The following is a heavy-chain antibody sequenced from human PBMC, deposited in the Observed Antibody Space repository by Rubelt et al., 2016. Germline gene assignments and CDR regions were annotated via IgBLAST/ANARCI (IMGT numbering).Heavy chain of an antibody. CDR3: CENSXSDXXSXXVXCLAXDV. V-gene: IGHV4-39*07. Sequence: QLQLQESGPRLVKPSETLSLTCAVSGGSISGTEHYGGWIRQPPGKGLEWIGTIYYSGTNYYNTSLKSRLTVSVDTSKNQFTLKLSSVTAPTLFPLVSCENSXSDXXSXXVXCLAXDV. J-gene: IGHJ6*01. CDR1: GGSISGTEHY. D-gene: IGHD6-6*01. CDR2: IYYSGTN.